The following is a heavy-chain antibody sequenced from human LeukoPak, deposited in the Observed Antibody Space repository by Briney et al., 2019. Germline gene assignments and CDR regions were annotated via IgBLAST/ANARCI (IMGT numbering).Heavy chain of an antibody. Sequence: KPSETLSLTCTVSGGSISSYYWSWIRQPAGKGLEWIGRIYTSGSTNYNPSLKSRVTMSVDTSKNQFSLKLSSVTAADTAVYYCARVNYGSGSPLMDVWGQGTTVTVSS. CDR1: GGSISSYY. V-gene: IGHV4-4*07. D-gene: IGHD3-10*01. J-gene: IGHJ6*02. CDR3: ARVNYGSGSPLMDV. CDR2: IYTSGST.